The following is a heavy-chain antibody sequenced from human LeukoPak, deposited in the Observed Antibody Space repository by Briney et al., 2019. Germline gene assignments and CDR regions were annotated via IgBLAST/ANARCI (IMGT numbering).Heavy chain of an antibody. V-gene: IGHV1-3*01. CDR3: ARGDCSNCYNTDV. Sequence: ASVTVSFKSSGYIFTNYAMHWVRQARGQRPAGMGWINSGNGDTKYSQTFRDRVTITRDTSASTAYMELSSLRSEDTAVYYCARGDCSNCYNTDVWGKGTTVTVSS. D-gene: IGHD2-2*01. J-gene: IGHJ6*04. CDR2: INSGNGDT. CDR1: GYIFTNYA.